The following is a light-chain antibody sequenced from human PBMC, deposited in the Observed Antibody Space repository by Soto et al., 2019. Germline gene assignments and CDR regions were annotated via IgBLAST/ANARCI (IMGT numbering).Light chain of an antibody. CDR2: DAS. CDR1: QSIGSF. J-gene: IGKJ3*01. V-gene: IGKV3-11*01. CDR3: QQRGNWPPT. Sequence: EIVLTQSPATLSLSPGERATLSSRASQSIGSFLAWYQQKPGQPPRLLIYDASKRATGIPGRFSGSGSGTDFTLTISSLEPEDFAFYYCQQRGNWPPTFGPGTKVNIK.